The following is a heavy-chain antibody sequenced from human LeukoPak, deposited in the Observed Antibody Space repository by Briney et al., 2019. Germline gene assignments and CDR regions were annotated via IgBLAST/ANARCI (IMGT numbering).Heavy chain of an antibody. V-gene: IGHV4-31*03. CDR2: IYYSGST. D-gene: IGHD4-23*01. CDR1: GGSISSGGYY. Sequence: TLSLTCTVSGGSISSGGYYWSWIRQHPGKGLECIGYIYYSGSTYYNPSLKSRVTISVDTSKNQFSLKLSSVTAADTAVYYCARVDYGGNSDYFDYWGQGTLVTVSS. CDR3: ARVDYGGNSDYFDY. J-gene: IGHJ4*02.